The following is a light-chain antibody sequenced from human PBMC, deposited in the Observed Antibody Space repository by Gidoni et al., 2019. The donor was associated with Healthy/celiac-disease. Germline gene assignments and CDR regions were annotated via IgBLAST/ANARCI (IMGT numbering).Light chain of an antibody. CDR1: QSVSSSY. V-gene: IGKV3-20*01. Sequence: EIVLTQSPGTLSLSPGERATLSCRASQSVSSSYLAWYQQKPGQAPRLRIYGASSRATGIPDRFSGSGSGTDFTLTISRLGPEDFAVYYCQQYGSSRGTFXQXTKVEIK. CDR3: QQYGSSRGT. CDR2: GAS. J-gene: IGKJ1*01.